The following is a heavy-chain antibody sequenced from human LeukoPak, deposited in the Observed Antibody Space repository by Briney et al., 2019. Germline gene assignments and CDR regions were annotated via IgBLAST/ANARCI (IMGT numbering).Heavy chain of an antibody. J-gene: IGHJ4*02. Sequence: ASVKVSCKASGYTFTDYYIYWVRQAPGHGLEWMGWTNPKNGGTNYAQKFQGMVTMTSDTSISTAYIDLNRLKSDDTAVYYCARRVTAASGFDYWGQGTLVTVSS. V-gene: IGHV1-2*02. D-gene: IGHD6-13*01. CDR2: TNPKNGGT. CDR3: ARRVTAASGFDY. CDR1: GYTFTDYY.